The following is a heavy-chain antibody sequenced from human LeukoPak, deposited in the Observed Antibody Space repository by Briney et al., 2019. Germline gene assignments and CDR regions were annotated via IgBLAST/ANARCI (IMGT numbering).Heavy chain of an antibody. CDR2: INHSGST. J-gene: IGHJ3*02. CDR1: GGSFSGYY. V-gene: IGHV4-34*01. CDR3: ARGPWSYEVPAFDI. D-gene: IGHD3-3*01. Sequence: KPSETLSLTCAVYGGSFSGYYWSWIRQPPGKGLEWMGEINHSGSTNYNPSLKSRVTISVDTSKNQFSLKLSSVTAADTAVYYCARGPWSYEVPAFDIWGQGTMVTVSS.